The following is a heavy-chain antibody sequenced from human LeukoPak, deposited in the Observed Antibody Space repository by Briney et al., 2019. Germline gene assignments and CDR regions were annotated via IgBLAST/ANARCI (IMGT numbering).Heavy chain of an antibody. V-gene: IGHV4-34*01. D-gene: IGHD2-2*01. CDR3: ARGRYCSSTSCKGRDQPVYYYYMDV. CDR2: INRSGST. J-gene: IGHJ6*03. CDR1: GGSFSGYY. Sequence: SETLSLTCAVYGGSFSGYYWSWIRQPPGKGLEWIGEINRSGSTNYNPSLKSRVTISVDTSKNQFSLKLSSVTAADTAVYDCARGRYCSSTSCKGRDQPVYYYYMDVWGKGTTVTVSS.